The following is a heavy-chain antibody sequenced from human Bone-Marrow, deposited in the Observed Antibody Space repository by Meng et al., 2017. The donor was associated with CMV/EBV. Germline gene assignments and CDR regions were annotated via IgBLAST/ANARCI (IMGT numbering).Heavy chain of an antibody. J-gene: IGHJ6*02. Sequence: SGSYYWSWNRQPPGKGLEWIGYIYYSGSTNYNPSLKSRVTISVDTSKNQFSLKLSSVTAADTAVYYCARESRVAARPNYYYYGMDVWGQGTTVTVSS. CDR2: IYYSGST. D-gene: IGHD6-6*01. CDR3: ARESRVAARPNYYYYGMDV. CDR1: SGSYY. V-gene: IGHV4-61*01.